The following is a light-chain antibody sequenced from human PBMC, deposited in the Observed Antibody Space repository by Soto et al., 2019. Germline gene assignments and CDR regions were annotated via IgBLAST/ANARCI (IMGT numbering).Light chain of an antibody. Sequence: IQMTQSPSTLSASVGDRVTITCRASQGIRNDLGWFQQKPGKAPKLLIYAASSLQSEVPSRFSGSGSGTDFTLTISSLQPEDFATYYCLQDYNYPRTFGQGTKVDI. J-gene: IGKJ1*01. CDR1: QGIRND. CDR2: AAS. V-gene: IGKV1-6*01. CDR3: LQDYNYPRT.